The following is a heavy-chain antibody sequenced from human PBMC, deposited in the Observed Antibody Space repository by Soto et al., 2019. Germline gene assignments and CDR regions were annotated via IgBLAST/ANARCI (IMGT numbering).Heavy chain of an antibody. CDR3: ARGGSGGAARSDGMDV. J-gene: IGHJ6*02. Sequence: QVQLVQSGAEVKKPGSSVKVSCKASGGTFSSYAISWVRQAPGQGLEWMGWMNPNSGNTGYAQKFQGRVTMTRNTSISTAYMELSSLRSEDTAVYYCARGGSGGAARSDGMDVWGQGTTVTVSS. D-gene: IGHD6-6*01. CDR1: GGTFSSYA. V-gene: IGHV1-8*02. CDR2: MNPNSGNT.